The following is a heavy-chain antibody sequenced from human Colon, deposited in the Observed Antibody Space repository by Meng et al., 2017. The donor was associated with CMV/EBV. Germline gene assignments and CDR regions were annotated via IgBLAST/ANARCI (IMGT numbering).Heavy chain of an antibody. Sequence: CTASGVTFSDAWMSWVRQAPGKGLEWVGRIKTKANGETIDYAAPVKGRFTISRDDSKNTLYLQMNNLRTEDTGIYYCNTETGPWYRVYWGQGTLVTVSS. CDR1: GVTFSDAW. V-gene: IGHV3-15*01. CDR3: NTETGPWYRVY. J-gene: IGHJ4*02. D-gene: IGHD1-26*01. CDR2: IKTKANGETI.